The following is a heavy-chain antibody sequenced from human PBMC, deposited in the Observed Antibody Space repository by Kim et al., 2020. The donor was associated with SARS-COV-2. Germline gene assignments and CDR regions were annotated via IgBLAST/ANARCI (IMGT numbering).Heavy chain of an antibody. CDR3: ARDVSHGCFDH. D-gene: IGHD6-19*01. CDR2: IYLDGSKE. Sequence: GGSLRLSCAASGFTFSSYSMSWVRQAPGKGLEWVANIYLDGSKEFYVDSVEGRFTISRDNAKASVYLQMNSLRAEDTAVYYCARDVSHGCFDHWGQGTLVTASS. V-gene: IGHV3-7*01. CDR1: GFTFSSYS. J-gene: IGHJ4*02.